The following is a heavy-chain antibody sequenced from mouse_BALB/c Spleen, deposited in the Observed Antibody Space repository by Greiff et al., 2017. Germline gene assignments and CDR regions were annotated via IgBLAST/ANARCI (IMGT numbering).Heavy chain of an antibody. CDR2: ISSGGSYT. Sequence: EVQLVESGGGLVKPGGSLKLSCAASGFTFSSYAMSWVRQTPEKRLEWVATISSGGSYTYYPDSVKGRFTISRDNAKNTLYLQMSSLRSEDTAMYYCARTYYGSSYGYWGQGTTLTVSS. J-gene: IGHJ2*01. CDR1: GFTFSSYA. V-gene: IGHV5-9-3*01. CDR3: ARTYYGSSYGY. D-gene: IGHD1-1*01.